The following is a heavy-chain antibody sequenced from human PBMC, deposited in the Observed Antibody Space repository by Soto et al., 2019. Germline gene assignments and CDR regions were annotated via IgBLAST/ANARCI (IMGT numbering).Heavy chain of an antibody. Sequence: GGSLRLSCAASGFTFSSYSMNWVRQAPGKGLEWVSYISSSSSTIYYADSVKGRFTISRDNAKNSLYLQMNSLRAEDTAVYYCARDRVSGHIVVGMDYWGQGTLVTVSS. D-gene: IGHD2-21*01. V-gene: IGHV3-48*01. J-gene: IGHJ4*02. CDR3: ARDRVSGHIVVGMDY. CDR1: GFTFSSYS. CDR2: ISSSSSTI.